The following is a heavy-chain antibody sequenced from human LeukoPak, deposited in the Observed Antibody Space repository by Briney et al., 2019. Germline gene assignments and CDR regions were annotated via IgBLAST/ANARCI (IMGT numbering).Heavy chain of an antibody. J-gene: IGHJ4*02. CDR2: INHSGST. CDR1: GGSISVPNW. D-gene: IGHD3-10*01. V-gene: IGHV4-4*02. CDR3: ARDRLLWFGELDY. Sequence: PSETLSLTCAVSGGSISVPNWWSWVRQPPGKRLEWLGEINHSGSTNYNPSLKSRVTISVDTSKNQISLKLSSVTAADTAVYYCARDRLLWFGELDYWGQGTLVIVSS.